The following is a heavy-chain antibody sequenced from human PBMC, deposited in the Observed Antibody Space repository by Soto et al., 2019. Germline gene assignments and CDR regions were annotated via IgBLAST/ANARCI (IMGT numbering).Heavy chain of an antibody. J-gene: IGHJ6*02. D-gene: IGHD1-1*01. CDR1: GFTFGNYF. Sequence: EVQLLESGGGLVQPGESLRLSCAASGFTFGNYFMNWVRQAPGKGLEWVSDISSNGGITHYADSVRGRFTISRDNSRNTLYLQMSSLRAEDTALYYCAKDLHWYGMDVWGQGTTVTVSS. CDR2: ISSNGGIT. V-gene: IGHV3-23*01. CDR3: AKDLHWYGMDV.